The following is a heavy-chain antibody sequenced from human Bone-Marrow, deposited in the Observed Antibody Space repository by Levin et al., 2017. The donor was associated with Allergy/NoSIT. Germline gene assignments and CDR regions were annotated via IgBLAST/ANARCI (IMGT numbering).Heavy chain of an antibody. Sequence: ASETLSLTCTVSGGSISYSDYYWGCIRQPPGKGLEWIGSIYYRGNTYYNPSLKSRVAISVDTSKNQFSLRLNSVTAADTAVYYCTRERAGTTVTHWGQGTLVTVSS. CDR3: TRERAGTTVTH. CDR2: IYYRGNT. V-gene: IGHV4-39*02. J-gene: IGHJ4*02. D-gene: IGHD4-17*01. CDR1: GGSISYSDYY.